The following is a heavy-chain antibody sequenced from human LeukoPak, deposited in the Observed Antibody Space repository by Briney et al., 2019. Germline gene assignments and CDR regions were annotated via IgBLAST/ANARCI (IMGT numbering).Heavy chain of an antibody. V-gene: IGHV1-18*01. CDR2: IGTYDGHT. CDR3: ARLMDNNYDGSAFDY. D-gene: IGHD3-22*01. Sequence: GASVKVSCKTSGYSFTDYIIAWVRQAPGQGLEWLGWIGTYDGHTDYAQKVQGRVTMTTDTSATTACLELRSLTSDDTALYYCARLMDNNYDGSAFDYWGQGTLVTVSS. J-gene: IGHJ4*02. CDR1: GYSFTDYI.